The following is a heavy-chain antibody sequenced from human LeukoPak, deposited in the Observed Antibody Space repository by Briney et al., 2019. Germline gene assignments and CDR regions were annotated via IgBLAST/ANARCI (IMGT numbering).Heavy chain of an antibody. Sequence: GGSLRLSCAASGFTVSSYAMSWVPQAPGKGLEGLLAISASGDSTFYVGSVKGRFTISRDNSKNTLYLQMNSLRVEDTAVYYCAKDGMSLDSSWFDYWGQGTLVTVSS. D-gene: IGHD6-13*01. CDR2: ISASGDST. CDR3: AKDGMSLDSSWFDY. CDR1: GFTVSSYA. J-gene: IGHJ4*02. V-gene: IGHV3-23*01.